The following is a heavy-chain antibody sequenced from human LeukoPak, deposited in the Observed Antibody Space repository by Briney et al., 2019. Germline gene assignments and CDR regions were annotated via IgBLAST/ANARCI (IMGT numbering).Heavy chain of an antibody. CDR1: GFTFSSYA. V-gene: IGHV3-23*01. J-gene: IGHJ4*02. CDR2: ISGSGGST. CDR3: AKSARYCSSTSCSPGGDY. D-gene: IGHD2-2*01. Sequence: GGSLRLSCAASGFTFSSYAMSWVRQAPGKGLEWVSAISGSGGSTYYADSVKGRFTISRDNSRNTLYLQMNSLRAEDTAVYYCAKSARYCSSTSCSPGGDYWGQGTLVTVSS.